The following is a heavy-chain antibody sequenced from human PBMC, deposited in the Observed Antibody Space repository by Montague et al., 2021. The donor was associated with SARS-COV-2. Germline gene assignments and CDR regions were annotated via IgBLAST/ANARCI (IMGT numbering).Heavy chain of an antibody. CDR1: GDSVSNNSAA. Sequence: CAISGDSVSNNSAAWNWIRQSPSRGLEWLGRTYYKSKWYNDYAVSVKSRITINPDTSKNQFSLQLNSVTPEDAAVYYCARQFPVQGLRYSYYGMDVWGQGTTVTVSS. CDR2: TYYKSKWYN. J-gene: IGHJ6*02. CDR3: ARQFPVQGLRYSYYGMDV. V-gene: IGHV6-1*01. D-gene: IGHD4-11*01.